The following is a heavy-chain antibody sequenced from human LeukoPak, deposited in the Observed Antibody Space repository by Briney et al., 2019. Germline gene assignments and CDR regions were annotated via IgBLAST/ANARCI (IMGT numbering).Heavy chain of an antibody. Sequence: ASVKVSCTTSGYTFTGYYLHWVRQAPGQGLEWMGWINPNSGGTNYAQKFQGRVSMTTYTSTTTANMDLTSLRSDDTAVYYCARGWGGSPPFDYWGQGTQVTVSS. V-gene: IGHV1-2*02. J-gene: IGHJ4*02. CDR3: ARGWGGSPPFDY. CDR1: GYTFTGYY. CDR2: INPNSGGT. D-gene: IGHD1-26*01.